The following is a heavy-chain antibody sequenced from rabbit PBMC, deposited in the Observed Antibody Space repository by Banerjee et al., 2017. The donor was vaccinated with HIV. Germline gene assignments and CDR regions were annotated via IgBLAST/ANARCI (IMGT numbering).Heavy chain of an antibody. CDR1: GFDFITFG. V-gene: IGHV1S47*01. D-gene: IGHD1-1*01. J-gene: IGHJ4*01. Sequence: QEQLVESGGGLVQPGGSLTLSCKASGFDFITFGVSWVRQAPGKGLEWIGYIAPIFQIKHYASWVNGRFTISSDNAQNTVDLQMNSLTAADTATYFCARGGDGSNVYLQPSHLNLWGPGTLVTVS. CDR2: IAPIFQIK. CDR3: ARGGDGSNVYLQPSHLNL.